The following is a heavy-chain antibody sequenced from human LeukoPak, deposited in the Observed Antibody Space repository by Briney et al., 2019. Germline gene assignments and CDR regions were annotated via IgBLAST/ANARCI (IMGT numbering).Heavy chain of an antibody. D-gene: IGHD3-16*02. Sequence: PGGSLRLSCAASGFTFSSHGMHWVRQAPGKGPEWVAFIRYDGSHKYYADSVKGRFTISRDNSKNTVYLQMNSLRTEDTAVYYCAPRIGGVIVTAFDYWGQGTLVTVSS. CDR3: APRIGGVIVTAFDY. CDR1: GFTFSSHG. CDR2: IRYDGSHK. V-gene: IGHV3-30*02. J-gene: IGHJ4*02.